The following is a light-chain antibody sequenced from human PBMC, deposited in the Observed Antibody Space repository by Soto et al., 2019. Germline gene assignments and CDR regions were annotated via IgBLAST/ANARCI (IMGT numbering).Light chain of an antibody. CDR1: QSVSSIY. CDR3: QQYQNSPRT. V-gene: IGKV3-20*01. Sequence: EIVLTQSPGTLSLSPGERATLSCRASQSVSSIYLAWYQQKPGQAPRLLIYGASSRPTGIPDRFSGSGSGTDFTLTISRLEPEDFAVYYCQQYQNSPRTFGQGTKVDIK. J-gene: IGKJ1*01. CDR2: GAS.